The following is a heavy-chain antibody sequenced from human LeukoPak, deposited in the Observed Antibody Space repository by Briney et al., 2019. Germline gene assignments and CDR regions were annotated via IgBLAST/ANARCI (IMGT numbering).Heavy chain of an antibody. CDR1: GFTFSTYW. Sequence: GGSLRLSCSASGFTFSTYWMSWVRQAPGKGLEWVANMRRDGNEIYYLDSVRGRFTISRDNAKNSLYLQMNSLRAEDTAVYYCASLCWGNQLAGFDSWGQGTLVTVSS. V-gene: IGHV3-7*01. J-gene: IGHJ4*02. D-gene: IGHD3-10*02. CDR3: ASLCWGNQLAGFDS. CDR2: MRRDGNEI.